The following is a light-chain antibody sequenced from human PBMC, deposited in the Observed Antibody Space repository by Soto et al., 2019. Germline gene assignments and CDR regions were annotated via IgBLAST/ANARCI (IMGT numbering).Light chain of an antibody. CDR2: GAS. CDR1: QSVSSSY. J-gene: IGKJ5*01. V-gene: IGKV3-20*01. Sequence: EVLLTQSPGTLSLSPGERATLSCRASQSVSSSYLVWYQQKSGQAPRLLIYGASSSATGISDRFSGSGFGTDFTLTISRLEPEDFAVYYCQQYGSSLFTFGQGTRLEIK. CDR3: QQYGSSLFT.